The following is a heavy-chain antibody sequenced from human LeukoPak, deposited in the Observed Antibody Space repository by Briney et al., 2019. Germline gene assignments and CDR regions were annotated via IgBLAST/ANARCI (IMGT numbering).Heavy chain of an antibody. CDR3: ARDPPSLDAFDI. CDR1: GFTFSSYA. D-gene: IGHD1-26*01. Sequence: GRSLRLSCAASGFTFSSYAMHWVRQAPGKGLEWVAVISYDGSNKYYADSVKGRFTISRDNSRNTLYLQMNSLRAEDTAVYYCARDPPSLDAFDIWGQGTMVTVSS. CDR2: ISYDGSNK. J-gene: IGHJ3*02. V-gene: IGHV3-30-3*01.